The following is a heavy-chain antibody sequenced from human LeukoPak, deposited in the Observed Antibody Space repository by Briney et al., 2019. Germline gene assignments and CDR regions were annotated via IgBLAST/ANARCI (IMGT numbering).Heavy chain of an antibody. CDR1: GFTFINYA. V-gene: IGHV3-23*01. Sequence: GGSLRLSCAASGFTFINYAMSWVRQAPGKGLEWVSRIGVSGASTDYADSVKGRFTISRDDSNNTLYLQMNILRAEDTAVYYCAKGFNSGSHHIQYWGQGTLVTVSS. J-gene: IGHJ1*01. CDR3: AKGFNSGSHHIQY. D-gene: IGHD1-26*01. CDR2: IGVSGAST.